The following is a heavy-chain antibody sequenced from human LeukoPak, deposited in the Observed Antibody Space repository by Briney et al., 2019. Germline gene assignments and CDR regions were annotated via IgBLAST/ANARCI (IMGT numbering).Heavy chain of an antibody. CDR2: IYTSGST. V-gene: IGHV4-4*07. Sequence: SETLSLTCTVSGGSISSYYWSWIRQPAGKGLGWIGRIYTSGSTNYNPSLKSRVTMSVDTSKNQFSLKLSSVTAADTAVYYCARSTFDAFDIWGQGTMVTVSS. CDR3: ARSTFDAFDI. J-gene: IGHJ3*02. CDR1: GGSISSYY.